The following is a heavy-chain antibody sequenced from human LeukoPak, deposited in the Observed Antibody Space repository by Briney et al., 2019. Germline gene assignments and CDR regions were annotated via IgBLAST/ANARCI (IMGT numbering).Heavy chain of an antibody. Sequence: GGSLRLSCAASGFTFSSYVMNWVRQAPGKGLEWVSYISSSGSTIYYADSVKGRFTISRDNAKNSLYLQMNSLRAEDTAVYYCARARQWLGILDYWGQGTLVTVSS. D-gene: IGHD6-19*01. CDR1: GFTFSSYV. CDR3: ARARQWLGILDY. V-gene: IGHV3-48*03. J-gene: IGHJ4*02. CDR2: ISSSGSTI.